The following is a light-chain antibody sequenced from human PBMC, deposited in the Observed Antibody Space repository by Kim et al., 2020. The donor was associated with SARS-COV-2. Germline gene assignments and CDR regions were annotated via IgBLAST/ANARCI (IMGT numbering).Light chain of an antibody. Sequence: SPGERATLSCRASQSVSSSYLAWYQQKPGQAPRLLIYGASSRATGIPDRFSGSGSGTDFTLTISRLEPEDFAVYYCQQYSSSRLTFGGGTKVDIK. J-gene: IGKJ4*01. CDR2: GAS. V-gene: IGKV3-20*01. CDR3: QQYSSSRLT. CDR1: QSVSSSY.